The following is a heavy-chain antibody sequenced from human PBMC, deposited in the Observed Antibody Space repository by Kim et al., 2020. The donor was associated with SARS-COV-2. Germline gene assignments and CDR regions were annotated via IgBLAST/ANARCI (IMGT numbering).Heavy chain of an antibody. V-gene: IGHV3-30*18. CDR1: GFTFSSYG. CDR2: ISYDGSNK. J-gene: IGHJ4*02. Sequence: GGSLRLSCAASGFTFSSYGMHWVRQAPGKGLEWVAVISYDGSNKYYADSVKGRFTISRDNSKNTLYLQMNSLRAEDTAVYYCAKAEAYDYWREGTLVTVSS. CDR3: AKAEAYDY.